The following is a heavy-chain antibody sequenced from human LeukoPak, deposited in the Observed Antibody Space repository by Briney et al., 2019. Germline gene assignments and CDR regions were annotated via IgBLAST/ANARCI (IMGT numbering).Heavy chain of an antibody. CDR2: IYYSGST. J-gene: IGHJ4*02. CDR1: GGSISIYS. D-gene: IGHD6-19*01. CDR3: ASHEYSSGWYRGDY. V-gene: IGHV4-59*01. Sequence: SETMSLTCTVSGGSISIYSWSWIRPPPGKGLEWIGYIYYSGSTNYNPSLKSRVTISVDTSKDQFSLKLCSVTAADTAVYYCASHEYSSGWYRGDYWGQGTLVTVSS.